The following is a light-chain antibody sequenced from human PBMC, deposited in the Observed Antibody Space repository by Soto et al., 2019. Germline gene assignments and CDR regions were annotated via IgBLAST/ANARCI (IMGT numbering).Light chain of an antibody. Sequence: EIVMTQSPATLSVSPGERGTLSCRASQSVSNNLACYQQKPGQAPRLLIYGASTRATGIPARFSGTGSGTEFTLTISSLQSEHFAVYYCQQYNKWPWTFGQGTKVDI. CDR1: QSVSNN. V-gene: IGKV3-15*01. J-gene: IGKJ1*01. CDR3: QQYNKWPWT. CDR2: GAS.